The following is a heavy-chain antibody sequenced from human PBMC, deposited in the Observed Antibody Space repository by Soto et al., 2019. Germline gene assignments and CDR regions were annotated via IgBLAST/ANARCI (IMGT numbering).Heavy chain of an antibody. CDR2: IDPSDSYT. CDR3: ASTKKGYCSGGSCSNYHYYGMDV. CDR1: GYSFTSYW. D-gene: IGHD2-15*01. J-gene: IGHJ6*02. V-gene: IGHV5-10-1*01. Sequence: PGESLKISCKGSGYSFTSYWISWVRQMPGKGLEWMGRIDPSDSYTNYSPSFQGHVTISADKSISTAYLQWSSLKASDTAMYYCASTKKGYCSGGSCSNYHYYGMDVWGQGTTVTVSS.